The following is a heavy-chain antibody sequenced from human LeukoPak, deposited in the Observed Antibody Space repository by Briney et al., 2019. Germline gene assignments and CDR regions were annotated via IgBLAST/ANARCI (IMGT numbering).Heavy chain of an antibody. V-gene: IGHV1-18*01. D-gene: IGHD3-3*01. CDR2: ISAYNGNT. Sequence: GASVKVSCKASGYTFTSYGISWVRQAPGQGLEWMGWISAYNGNTNYAQKLQGRVTMTTDTSTSTAYMELRSLRSDDTAVYYRARREGGVEYTDYDFWSGYYAAECFQHWGQGTLVTVSS. CDR1: GYTFTSYG. CDR3: ARREGGVEYTDYDFWSGYYAAECFQH. J-gene: IGHJ1*01.